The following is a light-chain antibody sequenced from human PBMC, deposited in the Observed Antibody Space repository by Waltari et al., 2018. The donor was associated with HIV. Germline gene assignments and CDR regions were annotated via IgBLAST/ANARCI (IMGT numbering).Light chain of an antibody. V-gene: IGLV2-14*03. CDR2: DVS. Sequence: QSALTQPASVSGSPGQSITISCTGTFSDFGGYNYVSWYQQHPGKAPKLMIYDVSNRPAGVSNRFSGSKSGNTASLTISGLQAEDEADYYCSSYTTSSTYVFGTGTKVTVL. J-gene: IGLJ1*01. CDR3: SSYTTSSTYV. CDR1: FSDFGGYNY.